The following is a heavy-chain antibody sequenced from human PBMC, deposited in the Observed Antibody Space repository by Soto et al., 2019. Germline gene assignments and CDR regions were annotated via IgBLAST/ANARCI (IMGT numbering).Heavy chain of an antibody. Sequence: QVQLQQWGAGLLKPSETLSLTCAVYGGSFSSYYWSWIRQPPGKGLEWIGVINHSGSTNYDPSLKSRVTISIDTSKNRVSLTLSSVTAADTAVYYCARGEPRFMEWLLLSEYFDPWGQGTLVTVSS. CDR2: INHSGST. J-gene: IGHJ5*02. D-gene: IGHD3-3*01. CDR3: ARGEPRFMEWLLLSEYFDP. CDR1: GGSFSSYY. V-gene: IGHV4-34*01.